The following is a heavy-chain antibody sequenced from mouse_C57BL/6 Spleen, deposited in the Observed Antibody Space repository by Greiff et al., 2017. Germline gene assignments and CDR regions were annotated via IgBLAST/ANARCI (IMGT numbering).Heavy chain of an antibody. CDR2: IYPGSGST. Sequence: VQLQQSGPELVKPGASVKMSCKASGYTFTSYWITWVKQRPGQGLEWIGVIYPGSGSTNYNEKFKSKATLTVDTSSSTAYMQLSSLTSEDSAVYDCARGGIYDGYDGFDYWGQGTTLTVSS. CDR1: GYTFTSYW. D-gene: IGHD2-2*01. V-gene: IGHV1-55*01. CDR3: ARGGIYDGYDGFDY. J-gene: IGHJ2*01.